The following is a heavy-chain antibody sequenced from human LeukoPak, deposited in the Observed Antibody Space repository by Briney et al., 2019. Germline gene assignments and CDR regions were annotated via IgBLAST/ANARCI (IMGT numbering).Heavy chain of an antibody. Sequence: SVKVSCKASGGTFSSYAISWVRQAPGQGLEWMGGIIPIFGTANYAQKFQGRVTITADESTSTAYMELSSLRSEDTAVHYCAGSGYYYDSSGYYYGSEYFQHWGQGTLVTVSS. J-gene: IGHJ1*01. CDR3: AGSGYYYDSSGYYYGSEYFQH. CDR1: GGTFSSYA. CDR2: IIPIFGTA. D-gene: IGHD3-22*01. V-gene: IGHV1-69*13.